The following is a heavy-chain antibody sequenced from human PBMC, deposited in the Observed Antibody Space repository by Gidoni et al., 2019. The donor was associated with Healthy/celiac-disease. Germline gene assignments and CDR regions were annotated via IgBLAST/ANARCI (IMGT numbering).Heavy chain of an antibody. J-gene: IGHJ4*02. CDR2: ISGSGGST. V-gene: IGHV3-23*04. Sequence: EVQLVESGGGLVQPGGSLRLSCAASGFTFSSYAMSWVRQAPGKGLEWVSAISGSGGSTYYADSVKGRFTISRDNSKNTLYLQMNSLRAEDTAVYYCAKFGGFGPPLPPGVPAFYYFDYWGQGTLVTVSS. D-gene: IGHD2-2*01. CDR1: GFTFSSYA. CDR3: AKFGGFGPPLPPGVPAFYYFDY.